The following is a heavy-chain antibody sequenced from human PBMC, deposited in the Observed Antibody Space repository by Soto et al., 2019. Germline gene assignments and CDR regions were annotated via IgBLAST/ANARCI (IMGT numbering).Heavy chain of an antibody. CDR3: AGMPYTSGLRFDP. V-gene: IGHV4-30-2*01. CDR2: IYQSGVT. CDR1: GGSISSSSYY. J-gene: IGHJ5*02. Sequence: SETLSLTCTVSGGSISSSSYYWSWIRQPPGKALQWIGFIYQSGVTSYNPSLASRVSISLDRSNNQCSLKLKSVTAADTAVYFCAGMPYTSGLRFDPWGPGTLVTVSS. D-gene: IGHD6-19*01.